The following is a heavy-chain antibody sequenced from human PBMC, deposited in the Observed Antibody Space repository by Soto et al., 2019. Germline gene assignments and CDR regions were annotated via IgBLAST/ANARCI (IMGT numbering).Heavy chain of an antibody. CDR2: IYHGGST. D-gene: IGHD2-21*01. V-gene: IGHV4-30-2*01. Sequence: QVQLRESGSGLVKPSQTLSLTCSVSGASVTRDGNCWTWIRQPPGKGLEFVASIYHGGSTFYNPSLKSRVTISLGRSKNQFSLKLTSVTAAGTAVDYCAREVDCYSQFDDLGQGTLVTVSS. J-gene: IGHJ4*02. CDR1: GASVTRDGNC. CDR3: AREVDCYSQFDD.